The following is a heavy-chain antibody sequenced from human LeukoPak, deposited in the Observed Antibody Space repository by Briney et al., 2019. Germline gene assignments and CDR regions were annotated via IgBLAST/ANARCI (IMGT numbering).Heavy chain of an antibody. CDR2: INHSGST. CDR3: ARGFCSGGSCSNWFDP. J-gene: IGHJ5*02. V-gene: IGHV4-34*01. Sequence: SETLSLTCAVYGGSFSGYYWSWIRQPPGKGLEWIGEINHSGSTNYNPSLKSRVTISVDTSKNQFSLKLSSVAAADTAVYYCARGFCSGGSCSNWFDPWGQGTLVTVSS. CDR1: GGSFSGYY. D-gene: IGHD2-15*01.